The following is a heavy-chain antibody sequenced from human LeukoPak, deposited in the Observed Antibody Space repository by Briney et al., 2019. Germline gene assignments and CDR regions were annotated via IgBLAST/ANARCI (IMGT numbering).Heavy chain of an antibody. CDR2: INHSGST. CDR3: ARGIIMVRGVKPSFDY. V-gene: IGHV4-34*01. Sequence: PSETLSLTCAVYGGSFSGYYWSWIRQPPGKGLEWIGEINHSGSTNYNPSLRSRVTVSVHTPKNQLSLKLSPVTAADTAVYYCARGIIMVRGVKPSFDYWGQGTLVTVSS. J-gene: IGHJ4*02. CDR1: GGSFSGYY. D-gene: IGHD3-10*01.